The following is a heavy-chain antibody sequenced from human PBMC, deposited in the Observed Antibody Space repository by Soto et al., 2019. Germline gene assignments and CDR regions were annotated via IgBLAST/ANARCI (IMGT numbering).Heavy chain of an antibody. CDR3: ARGGHGDYDNRYNTFDP. D-gene: IGHD4-17*01. J-gene: IGHJ5*02. V-gene: IGHV4-31*03. CDR2: IYYSGST. Sequence: QVQLQESGPGLVKPSQTLSLTCTVSGGSISSGGYYWSWIRQHPGKGLEWIGYIYYSGSTYYNPSLQSRVTISVDTSKNQSSLKLSPVTAADTAVYYCARGGHGDYDNRYNTFDPWGQGTLVTVSS. CDR1: GGSISSGGYY.